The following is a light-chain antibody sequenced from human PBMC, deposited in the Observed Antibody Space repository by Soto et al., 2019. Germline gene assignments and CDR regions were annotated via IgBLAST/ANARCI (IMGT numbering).Light chain of an antibody. Sequence: TLSLSPGERATLSFRASQSVSSNYVAWYQQKPGQTPKVLIYRASSRATGIPDRFSGSGSGTDFTLTISRLEPEDFAMYYCQRYGSSPLTFGGWTKV. CDR2: RAS. CDR3: QRYGSSPLT. J-gene: IGKJ4*01. CDR1: QSVSSNY. V-gene: IGKV3-20*01.